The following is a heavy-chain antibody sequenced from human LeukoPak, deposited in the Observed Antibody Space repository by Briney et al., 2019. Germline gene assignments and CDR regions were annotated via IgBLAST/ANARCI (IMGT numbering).Heavy chain of an antibody. J-gene: IGHJ4*02. CDR1: GFTFSSYS. CDR3: ARGGYSYGYDY. CDR2: ISSSSSTI. V-gene: IGHV3-48*01. Sequence: GGSLRLSCAASGFTFSSYSMNWVRQAPGKGLEWVSYISSSSSTIYYADSVKGRFTISRDNAKNSLYLQMNSLRAEDTAVYYCARGGYSYGYDYWGQGTLVTVSS. D-gene: IGHD5-18*01.